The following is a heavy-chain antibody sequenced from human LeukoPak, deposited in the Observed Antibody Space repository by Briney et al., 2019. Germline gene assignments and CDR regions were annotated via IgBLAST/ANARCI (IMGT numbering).Heavy chain of an antibody. J-gene: IGHJ3*02. CDR3: AGSLDGQQLVLGAFDI. D-gene: IGHD6-13*01. V-gene: IGHV3-74*01. Sequence: GGSLRLSCAASGFTFSNYWMHWVRQAPGKGLVWVSRINTDGRSTSYVDSVKGRFTISRDNAKNMLYLQMNSLRAEDTAVYYCAGSLDGQQLVLGAFDIWGQGTMVTVSS. CDR2: INTDGRST. CDR1: GFTFSNYW.